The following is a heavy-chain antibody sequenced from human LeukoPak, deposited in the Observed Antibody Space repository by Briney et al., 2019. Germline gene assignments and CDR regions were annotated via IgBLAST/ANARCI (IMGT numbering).Heavy chain of an antibody. CDR3: AKGSGYGTDFDY. Sequence: GGSLRLSCAASGFTFSTYVMSWVRQAPGKGLGWVSGISGSGDNTYYADSVKGRFTISRDNSKNTLYLQMNSLRAEDTAVYYCAKGSGYGTDFDYWGQGTLVSVSS. J-gene: IGHJ4*02. CDR2: ISGSGDNT. V-gene: IGHV3-23*01. D-gene: IGHD5-12*01. CDR1: GFTFSTYV.